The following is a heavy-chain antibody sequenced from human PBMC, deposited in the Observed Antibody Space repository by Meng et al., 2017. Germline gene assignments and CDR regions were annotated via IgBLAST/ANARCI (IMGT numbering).Heavy chain of an antibody. J-gene: IGHJ4*02. CDR2: ISAYNGNT. D-gene: IGHD1-1*01. Sequence: ASVKVSCKASGYTFTSYGISWVRQAPGQGLEWMGWISAYNGNTNYAQKLQGRVTMTTDTSTSTAYMELRSLRSDDTAVYYCARVGATPLGVETGTTMIDYFDYWGQGTLVTVSS. CDR1: GYTFTSYG. CDR3: ARVGATPLGVETGTTMIDYFDY. V-gene: IGHV1-18*01.